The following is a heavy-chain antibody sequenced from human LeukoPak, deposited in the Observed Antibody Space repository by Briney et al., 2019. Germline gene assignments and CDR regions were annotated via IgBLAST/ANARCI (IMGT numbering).Heavy chain of an antibody. CDR1: GYTFTSYG. CDR2: ISAYNGNT. CDR3: ARDGPLDLHNWFDP. V-gene: IGHV1-18*01. J-gene: IGHJ5*02. D-gene: IGHD1-1*01. Sequence: ASVKGSCKASGYTFTSYGISWVRQAPGQGLEWMGWISAYNGNTNYAQKIQGRVTMTTDTSTSTAYMELRSLRTDDTAVYYCARDGPLDLHNWFDPWGQGTLVTVSS.